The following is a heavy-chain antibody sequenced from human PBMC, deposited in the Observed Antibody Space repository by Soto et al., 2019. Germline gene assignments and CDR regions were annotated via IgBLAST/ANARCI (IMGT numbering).Heavy chain of an antibody. V-gene: IGHV3-7*01. J-gene: IGHJ4*02. CDR3: ARDPPSWGYDFWSGYYAEKPDY. CDR1: GFTFSSYW. Sequence: EVQLVESGGGLVQPGGSLRLSCAASGFTFSSYWMSRVRQAPGKGLEWVANIKQDGSEKYYVDSVKGRFTISRDNAKNSLYLQMNSLRAEDTAVYYCARDPPSWGYDFWSGYYAEKPDYWGQGTLVTVSS. D-gene: IGHD3-3*01. CDR2: IKQDGSEK.